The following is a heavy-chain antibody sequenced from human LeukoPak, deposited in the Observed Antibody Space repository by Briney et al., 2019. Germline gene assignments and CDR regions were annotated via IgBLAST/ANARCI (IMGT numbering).Heavy chain of an antibody. V-gene: IGHV3-66*01. D-gene: IGHD6-13*01. CDR2: IYSGGST. CDR3: ARGGYRSSSTGIDS. CDR1: GFTVSSNY. Sequence: GGSLRLSCAASGFTVSSNYMSWVRQAPGKGLEWVSVIYSGGSTYYADSVKGRFTIPREDAKNSLYLQMNNLTPGDTAVYYCARGGYRSSSTGIDSWGQGTLVIVST. J-gene: IGHJ5*01.